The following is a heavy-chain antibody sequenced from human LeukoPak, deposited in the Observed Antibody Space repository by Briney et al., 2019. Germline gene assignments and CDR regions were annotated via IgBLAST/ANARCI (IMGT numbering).Heavy chain of an antibody. J-gene: IGHJ6*02. CDR3: ARRGTAVTGYYYYGMDV. Sequence: GESLKISCKGSGYSFNTYWIGWVRQMPGKGLEWMGIIYPGDSDTRYSPSFQGQVTILADKSISTAYLQWSSLKASDTAMYYCARRGTAVTGYYYYGMDVWGQGTTVTVSS. V-gene: IGHV5-51*01. D-gene: IGHD4-23*01. CDR2: IYPGDSDT. CDR1: GYSFNTYW.